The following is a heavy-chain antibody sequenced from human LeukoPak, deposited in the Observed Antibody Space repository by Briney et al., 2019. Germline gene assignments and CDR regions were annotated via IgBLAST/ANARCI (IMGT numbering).Heavy chain of an antibody. CDR2: ISSSSSYI. CDR3: ARENRITMVRGVIWGYFDY. V-gene: IGHV3-21*01. Sequence: GGSLRLSCAASGFTFSSYSMNWVRQAPGKGLEWVSSISSSSSYIYYADSVKGRFTISRDNAKNPLYPQMNSLRAEDTAVYYCARENRITMVRGVIWGYFDYWGQGTLVTVSS. J-gene: IGHJ4*02. CDR1: GFTFSSYS. D-gene: IGHD3-10*01.